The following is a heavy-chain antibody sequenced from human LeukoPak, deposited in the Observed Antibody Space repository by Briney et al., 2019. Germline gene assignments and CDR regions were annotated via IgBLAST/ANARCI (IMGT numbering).Heavy chain of an antibody. CDR3: TRATVTTSFDY. V-gene: IGHV3-49*04. D-gene: IGHD4-17*01. CDR2: IRSKAYGGTT. CDR1: GFTFSSYW. J-gene: IGHJ4*02. Sequence: GGSLRLSCAASGFTFSSYWMSWVRQAPGKGLEWVGFIRSKAYGGTTEYAASVKGRFTISRDDSKSIAYLQMNSLKTEDTAVYYCTRATVTTSFDYWGQGTLVTVSS.